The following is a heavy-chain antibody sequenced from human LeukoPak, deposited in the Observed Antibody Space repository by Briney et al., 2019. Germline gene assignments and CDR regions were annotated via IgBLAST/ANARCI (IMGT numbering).Heavy chain of an antibody. Sequence: GGSLRLSCAASGFTFSSYGMHWVRQAPGKGLEWVAVIWYDGSNKYYADSVKGRFTISRDNSKNTLYLQMNSLRAEDTAVYYCAASSSGYCDYWGQRTLVTVSS. V-gene: IGHV3-33*01. J-gene: IGHJ4*02. CDR1: GFTFSSYG. D-gene: IGHD3-22*01. CDR2: IWYDGSNK. CDR3: AASSSGYCDY.